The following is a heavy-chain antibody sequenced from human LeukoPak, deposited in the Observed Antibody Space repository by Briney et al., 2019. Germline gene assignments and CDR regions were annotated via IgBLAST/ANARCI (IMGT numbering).Heavy chain of an antibody. V-gene: IGHV4-34*01. CDR1: GGSFSGYY. D-gene: IGHD3-22*01. CDR2: INHSGST. CDR3: ARKKTRRTYYFYDSSGSQTAFDS. J-gene: IGHJ3*02. Sequence: SETLSLTCAVYGGSFSGYYWSWIRQPQGKGLEWIGEINHSGSTNYNPSLKSRVTISVDTSKNQFSLKLSSVHAADTAVYYCARKKTRRTYYFYDSSGSQTAFDSWGQGTMVTVSS.